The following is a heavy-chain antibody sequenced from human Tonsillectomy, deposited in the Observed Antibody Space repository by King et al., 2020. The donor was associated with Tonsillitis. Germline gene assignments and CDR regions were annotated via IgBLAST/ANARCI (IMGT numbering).Heavy chain of an antibody. CDR3: AKVPTYYYDSSGYYRGWYFDL. J-gene: IGHJ2*01. Sequence: VQLVESGGGVVQPGGSLRLSCAASGFTFDDYAMHWVRQAPGKGLEWVSLISGDGGSTYYADSVKGRFTISRDNSKNSLYLQMNSLRTEDTALYYCAKVPTYYYDSSGYYRGWYFDLWGRGTLVTVSS. D-gene: IGHD3-22*01. V-gene: IGHV3-43*02. CDR2: ISGDGGST. CDR1: GFTFDDYA.